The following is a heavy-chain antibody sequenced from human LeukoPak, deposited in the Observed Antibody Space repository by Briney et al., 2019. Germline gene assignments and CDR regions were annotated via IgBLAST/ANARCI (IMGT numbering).Heavy chain of an antibody. D-gene: IGHD3-10*01. J-gene: IGHJ4*02. CDR2: IYYSGST. CDR1: GGSISSSSYY. Sequence: PSETLSLTCTVSGGSISSSSYYWGWIRQPPGTGLEWIGSIYYSGSTYYNPSLKSRVTISVDMSKNQFSLKLSSVTAADTAVYYCARQGMDGETDQYYFDYWGQGTLVTVSS. V-gene: IGHV4-39*01. CDR3: ARQGMDGETDQYYFDY.